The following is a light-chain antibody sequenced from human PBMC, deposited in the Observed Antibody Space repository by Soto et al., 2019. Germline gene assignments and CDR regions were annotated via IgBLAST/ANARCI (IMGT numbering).Light chain of an antibody. CDR2: GAS. CDR3: KQYGNSVT. J-gene: IGKJ4*01. CDR1: QSVYNNY. Sequence: ETVSTQSPGTVSLSPGERATLSCRASQSVYNNYIAWYQQSPGQAPRVLIYGASTRATGTPDRFSGSGSGTDFTFTISRLEPEDSAVYYCKQYGNSVTFGGGTKVNIK. V-gene: IGKV3-20*01.